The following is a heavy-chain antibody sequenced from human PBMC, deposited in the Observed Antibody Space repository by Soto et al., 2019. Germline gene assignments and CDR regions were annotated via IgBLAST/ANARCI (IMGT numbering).Heavy chain of an antibody. CDR3: ARGIDEGVDY. CDR1: GYTFSSFH. CDR2: MNPNNGDT. V-gene: IGHV1-8*01. J-gene: IGHJ4*02. D-gene: IGHD1-26*01. Sequence: ASVKVSCKASGYTFSSFHINWVRQASGQGLEWMGWMNPNNGDTDYAQNFQARVTMTRDTSTSTAYMELTSLTFEDTAIYFCARGIDEGVDYWGQGTLVTVPQ.